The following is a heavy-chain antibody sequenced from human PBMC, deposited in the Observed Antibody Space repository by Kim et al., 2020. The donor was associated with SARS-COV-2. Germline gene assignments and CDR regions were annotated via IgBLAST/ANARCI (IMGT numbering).Heavy chain of an antibody. CDR1: DGSISRYY. CDR2: VHTSGNN. Sequence: SETLSLTCTVSDGSISRYYWSWIRQPPGRGLEWIGRVHTSGNNAYNPSLKTRLTMSIDTSKNQFSLKLSSVTAADTAVYYCAKGSSAEEDAFDIWGQG. V-gene: IGHV4-4*07. J-gene: IGHJ3*02. CDR3: AKGSSAEEDAFDI. D-gene: IGHD6-25*01.